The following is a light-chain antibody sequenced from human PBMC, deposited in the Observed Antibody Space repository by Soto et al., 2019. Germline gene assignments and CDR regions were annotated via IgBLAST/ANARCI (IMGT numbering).Light chain of an antibody. CDR1: QDIRNF. CDR2: AAS. CDR3: QKYSSVPV. J-gene: IGKJ3*01. Sequence: DIQMPQSPTSLSASVGDRVTITCRASQDIRNFVAGYQQKPGKAPKLLIYAASTLQSGVPSRFSGSGSGTDFTLTINSLQPEDVATYSCQKYSSVPVFGPGTKVESK. V-gene: IGKV1-27*01.